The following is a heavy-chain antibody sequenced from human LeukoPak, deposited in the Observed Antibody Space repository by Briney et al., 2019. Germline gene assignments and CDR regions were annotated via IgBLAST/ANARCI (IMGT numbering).Heavy chain of an antibody. Sequence: SETLSLTCTVSGGSISSSSYYWGWIRQPPGKGLEWIGSIYYSGSTYYNPSLKSRVTISVDTSKNQFSLKLSSVTAADTAVYYCARDQGAFKEYYYDSSGPWGFDPWGQGTLVTVSS. CDR1: GGSISSSSYY. D-gene: IGHD3-22*01. CDR3: ARDQGAFKEYYYDSSGPWGFDP. J-gene: IGHJ5*02. V-gene: IGHV4-39*02. CDR2: IYYSGST.